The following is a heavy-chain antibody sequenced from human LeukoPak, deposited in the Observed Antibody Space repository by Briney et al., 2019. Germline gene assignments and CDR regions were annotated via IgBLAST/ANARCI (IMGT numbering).Heavy chain of an antibody. Sequence: QPGGSLRLSCAASGFTFSSYAMHWVRQAPGKGLEWVAVISYDGSNKYYADSVKGRFTISRDNSKNTLYLQMNSLRAEDTAVYYCARDPAPYYYDSSGYYGWFDPWGQGTLVTVSS. CDR3: ARDPAPYYYDSSGYYGWFDP. V-gene: IGHV3-30*04. D-gene: IGHD3-22*01. J-gene: IGHJ5*02. CDR2: ISYDGSNK. CDR1: GFTFSSYA.